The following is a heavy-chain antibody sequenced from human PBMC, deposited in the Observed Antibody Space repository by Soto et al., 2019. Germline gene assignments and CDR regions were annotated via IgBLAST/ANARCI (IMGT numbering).Heavy chain of an antibody. D-gene: IGHD4-4*01. J-gene: IGHJ6*02. CDR1: GGSISSYY. CDR2: IYYSGST. Sequence: PSETLSLTCTVSGGSISSYYWSWIRQPPGKGLEWIGYIYYSGSTNYNPSLKSRVTISVDTSKNQFSLKLSSVTAADTAVYYCARDTDPLYYYYYGIDVWGQGTTVTVSS. CDR3: ARDTDPLYYYYYGIDV. V-gene: IGHV4-59*01.